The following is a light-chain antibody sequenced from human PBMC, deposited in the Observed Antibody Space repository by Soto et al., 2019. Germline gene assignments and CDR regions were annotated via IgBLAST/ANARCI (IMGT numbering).Light chain of an antibody. CDR1: QTVASN. CDR3: QQYHNWPPQYT. CDR2: GAS. V-gene: IGKV3-15*01. J-gene: IGKJ2*01. Sequence: DIVMTQSPASLSVSPGDGATLSCRASQTVASNLAWYQQKHGQGPRLLIHGASTSAAGVPARFSGSGSGTDFTLTISSLQSEDFAVYYCQQYHNWPPQYTFGQGTKLQIK.